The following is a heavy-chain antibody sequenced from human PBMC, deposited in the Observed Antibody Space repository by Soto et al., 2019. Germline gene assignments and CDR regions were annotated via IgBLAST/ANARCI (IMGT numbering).Heavy chain of an antibody. CDR3: ARRYGGAVDY. J-gene: IGHJ4*02. D-gene: IGHD3-10*01. V-gene: IGHV4-59*08. Sequence: SETLSLTCTVSGGSISGYYWSWIRQPPGKGLEWIGYIYYSGSTNYNPSLKSRVTISVDTSKNQFSLKLSSVTAADTAVYYCARRYGGAVDYWGQGTLVTVSS. CDR1: GGSISGYY. CDR2: IYYSGST.